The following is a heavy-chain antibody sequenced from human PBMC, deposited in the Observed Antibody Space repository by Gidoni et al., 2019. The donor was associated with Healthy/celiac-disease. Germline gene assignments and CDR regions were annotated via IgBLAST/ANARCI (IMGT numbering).Heavy chain of an antibody. CDR2: IYYSGST. D-gene: IGHD1-26*01. Sequence: QVQLQESGPGLVKPSQTLSLTCTFSGGPISSGGYYWSWIRQHPGKGLEWIGYIYYSGSTYYNPSLKSRVTRSVDTSKNQFSLKLSSVTAADTAVYYCARDWEVGGAFDIWGQGTMVTVSS. J-gene: IGHJ3*02. CDR1: GGPISSGGYY. CDR3: ARDWEVGGAFDI. V-gene: IGHV4-31*03.